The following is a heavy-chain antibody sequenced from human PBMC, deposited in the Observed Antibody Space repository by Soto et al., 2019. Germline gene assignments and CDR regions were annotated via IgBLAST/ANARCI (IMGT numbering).Heavy chain of an antibody. V-gene: IGHV1-2*04. D-gene: IGHD4-17*01. Sequence: ASVKVSCKTSGYSFTDYKLHWVRQAPGQGLEWMGWVDPNGGGSNSAQKFQGSVTMTWDTSITTAYLDLTRLTTNDTTTYFCATWVDYGDFEGFDFWG. CDR2: VDPNGGGS. J-gene: IGHJ4*01. CDR3: ATWVDYGDFEGFDF. CDR1: GYSFTDYK.